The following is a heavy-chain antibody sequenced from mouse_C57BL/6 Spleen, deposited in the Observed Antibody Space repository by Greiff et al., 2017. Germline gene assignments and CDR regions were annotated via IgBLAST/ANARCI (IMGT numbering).Heavy chain of an antibody. J-gene: IGHJ2*01. D-gene: IGHD1-1*01. V-gene: IGHV1-61*01. CDR1: GYTFTSYW. CDR3: ARKAFTTVVFDD. CDR2: IYPSDSET. Sequence: QVQLQQPGAELVRPGSSVKLSCKASGYTFTSYWMDWVKQRPGQGLEWIGNIYPSDSETHYNQKFKDKATLTVDKSSSTAYMQLSSLTSEDSAVYYCARKAFTTVVFDDWGQGTTLTVSS.